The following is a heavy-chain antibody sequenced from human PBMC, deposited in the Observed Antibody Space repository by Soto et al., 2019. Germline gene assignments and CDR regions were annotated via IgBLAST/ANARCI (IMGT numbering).Heavy chain of an antibody. V-gene: IGHV4-31*03. CDR1: GGSISSGGYY. D-gene: IGHD5-18*01. Sequence: QVQLQESGPGLVKPSQTLSLTCTVSGGSISSGGYYWSWIRQHPGKGLEWIGYIYYSGSTYYNPSLKSRVTISVDTSKNQFSLKPSSVTAADTAVYYCASRGYSYGFSLGMDVWGQGTTVTVSS. CDR2: IYYSGST. J-gene: IGHJ6*02. CDR3: ASRGYSYGFSLGMDV.